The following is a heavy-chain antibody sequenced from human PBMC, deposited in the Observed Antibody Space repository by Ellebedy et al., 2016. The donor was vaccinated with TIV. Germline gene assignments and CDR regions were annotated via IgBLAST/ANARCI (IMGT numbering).Heavy chain of an antibody. V-gene: IGHV1-18*01. CDR1: GYTFASYG. D-gene: IGHD3-10*01. CDR3: ARGKFGDY. J-gene: IGHJ4*02. CDR2: ISANNGNT. Sequence: ASVKVSCKASGYTFASYGITWVRQAPGQGLEWMGWISANNGNTNYAQKLQGRVTVTTDTSTSTAYMELRSLRSDDTAVYHCARGKFGDYWGQGTLVTVSS.